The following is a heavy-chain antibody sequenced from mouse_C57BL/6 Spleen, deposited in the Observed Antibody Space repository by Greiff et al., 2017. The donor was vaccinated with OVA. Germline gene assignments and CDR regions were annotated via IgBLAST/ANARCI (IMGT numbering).Heavy chain of an antibody. Sequence: VQLQQPGAELVKPGASVKLSCKASGYTFTSYWMHWVKQRPGQGLEWIGMIHPNSGSTNYNEKFKSKATLTVDKSSSTAYMQLSSLTSEDSAVYYCARDGDYGNYALGRRYFDYWGQGTTLTVSS. J-gene: IGHJ2*01. CDR2: IHPNSGST. V-gene: IGHV1-64*01. CDR1: GYTFTSYW. D-gene: IGHD2-1*01. CDR3: ARDGDYGNYALGRRYFDY.